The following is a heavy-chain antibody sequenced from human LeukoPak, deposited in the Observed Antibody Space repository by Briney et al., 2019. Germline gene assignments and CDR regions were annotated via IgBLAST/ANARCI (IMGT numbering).Heavy chain of an antibody. CDR1: GYTFTSYY. Sequence: GASVKVSCKASGYTFTSYYMHWVRQAPGQGLEWMGIINPSGGSTSYAQKFQGRVTMTRDTSTSTVYMELSSLRSEDTAVYYCARDGYSSWYPIFNAPPYPQIDYWGQGTLVTVSS. J-gene: IGHJ4*02. D-gene: IGHD6-13*01. CDR3: ARDGYSSWYPIFNAPPYPQIDY. CDR2: INPSGGST. V-gene: IGHV1-46*01.